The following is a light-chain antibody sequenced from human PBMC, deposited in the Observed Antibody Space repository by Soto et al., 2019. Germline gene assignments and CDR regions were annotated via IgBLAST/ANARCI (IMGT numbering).Light chain of an antibody. V-gene: IGKV3-20*01. Sequence: EIVLTHSPDTLSLSPGERATLSCRASLTVSDNYLAWYQQKAGQAPRLVIYGASNRATGIPDRFSASGSGTDFTLTISRLEPEDFAVYYCQQYSTSPLTFGQGTKV. CDR3: QQYSTSPLT. CDR1: LTVSDNY. J-gene: IGKJ1*01. CDR2: GAS.